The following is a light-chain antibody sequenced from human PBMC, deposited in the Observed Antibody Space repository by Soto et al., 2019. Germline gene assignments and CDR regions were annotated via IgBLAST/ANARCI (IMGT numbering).Light chain of an antibody. Sequence: EIVLTQSPGTLSLSPGERATLSCRASQSVSRNYLVWYQQKPGQAPRLLIYGASGRATGIPDRFSGSGSGTDFTLTISRLEPEDFAMYYCQQYHWAPDTFGQGTRLEIK. V-gene: IGKV3-20*01. CDR1: QSVSRNY. CDR2: GAS. J-gene: IGKJ5*01. CDR3: QQYHWAPDT.